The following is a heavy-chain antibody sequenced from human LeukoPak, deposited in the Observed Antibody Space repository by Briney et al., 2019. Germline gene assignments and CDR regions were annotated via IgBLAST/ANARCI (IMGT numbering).Heavy chain of an antibody. CDR3: AKMQGYFDY. J-gene: IGHJ4*02. V-gene: IGHV3-23*01. CDR2: ITSSGETT. Sequence: RPGGSLRLSCAASGSIPFNSYSMSWVRQAPGKGLEWVSAITSSGETTYYADSVKGRFTISRDNSKNMVYLQMNSLRAEDAATYYCAKMQGYFDYWGQGSLVTVSS. CDR1: GSIPFNSYS.